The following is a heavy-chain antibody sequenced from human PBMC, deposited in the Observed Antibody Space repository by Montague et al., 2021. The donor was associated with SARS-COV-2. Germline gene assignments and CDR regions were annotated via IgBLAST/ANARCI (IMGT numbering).Heavy chain of an antibody. CDR3: ARGRGLAVLFDFYYYGMDV. V-gene: IGHV4-34*01. D-gene: IGHD3-3*02. Sequence: SETRSLTCAVYGGSFSGYYWTWIRQPPGKGLEWIGENNYSGSTNYNPSLKSRVTMSVDMSKNQFSLKLRSVTAADTAVYYYARGRGLAVLFDFYYYGMDVWGQGTTVTVSS. CDR1: GGSFSGYY. CDR2: NNYSGST. J-gene: IGHJ6*02.